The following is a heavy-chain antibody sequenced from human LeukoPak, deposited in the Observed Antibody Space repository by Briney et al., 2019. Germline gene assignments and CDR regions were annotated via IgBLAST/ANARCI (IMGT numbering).Heavy chain of an antibody. D-gene: IGHD6-6*01. CDR1: GFTFSSYA. J-gene: IGHJ6*03. Sequence: GGSLRLSCAASGFTFSSYAMHWVRQAPGKGLEWVAVISYDGSNKYYADSVKGRFTISRDNSKNTLYLQMNSLRAEDTAVYYCARDSSYGSSSYYYYYMDVWGKGTTVTVSS. V-gene: IGHV3-30-3*01. CDR3: ARDSSYGSSSYYYYYMDV. CDR2: ISYDGSNK.